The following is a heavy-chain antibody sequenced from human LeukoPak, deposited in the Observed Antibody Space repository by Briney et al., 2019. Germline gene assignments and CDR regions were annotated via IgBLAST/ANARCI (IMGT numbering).Heavy chain of an antibody. V-gene: IGHV3-30*18. CDR3: AKDLGSSGYWHMGY. D-gene: IGHD3-22*01. Sequence: PGGSLRLSCAPFGFTFSSYGMHWVRQAPGKGLEWVAVISYDGSSKYYADSVKGRFTISRDNSKNTLYLQMDSLRAEDTAVYSCAKDLGSSGYWHMGYWGQGTLVTVSS. CDR1: GFTFSSYG. J-gene: IGHJ4*02. CDR2: ISYDGSSK.